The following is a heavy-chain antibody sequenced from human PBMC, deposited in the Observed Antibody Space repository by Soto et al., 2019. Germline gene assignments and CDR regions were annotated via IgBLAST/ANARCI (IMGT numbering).Heavy chain of an antibody. CDR2: ITYDGSNA. CDR3: AKDCGHYPWVSFFMDV. V-gene: IGHV3-30*18. J-gene: IGHJ6*03. D-gene: IGHD4-17*01. CDR1: GFTFRESG. Sequence: QVQLVESGGGVVQPGRSLRLSCAASGFTFRESGMFWVRQVPGKGLEWVAVITYDGSNAYYQDSVKGRFTISRDNSKGTVNLQMNSLRAEDTAVYYWAKDCGHYPWVSFFMDVWGKGTTVTVSS.